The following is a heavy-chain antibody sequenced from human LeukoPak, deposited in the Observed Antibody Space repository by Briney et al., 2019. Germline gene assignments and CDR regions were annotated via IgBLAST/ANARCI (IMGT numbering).Heavy chain of an antibody. Sequence: GGSLRLSCTASGFTFSSSAMSWVRQPPGKGLEWVSAISGSGGGTYYADSVKGRFTISRDNSKNTLYLQMNSLRAEDTAVYYCAKGSGSFSWFDPWGQGTLVTVSS. CDR2: ISGSGGGT. D-gene: IGHD6-13*01. CDR3: AKGSGSFSWFDP. CDR1: GFTFSSSA. J-gene: IGHJ5*02. V-gene: IGHV3-23*01.